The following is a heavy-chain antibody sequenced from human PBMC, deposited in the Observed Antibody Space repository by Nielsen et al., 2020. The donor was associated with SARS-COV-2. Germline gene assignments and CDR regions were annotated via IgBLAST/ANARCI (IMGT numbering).Heavy chain of an antibody. V-gene: IGHV3-23*01. CDR3: AKFDTAGYYFDY. CDR2: ISGSGGST. J-gene: IGHJ4*02. Sequence: WIRQPPGKGLEWVSAISGSGGSTYYADSVKGRFTISRDNSKNTLYLQMNSLRAEDTAVYYCAKFDTAGYYFDYWGQGTLVTSPQ. D-gene: IGHD6-13*01.